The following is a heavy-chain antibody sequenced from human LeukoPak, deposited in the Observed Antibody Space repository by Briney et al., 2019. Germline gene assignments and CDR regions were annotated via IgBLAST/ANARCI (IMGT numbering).Heavy chain of an antibody. CDR2: IKRDGSER. CDR1: GFTFSNYW. J-gene: IGHJ3*02. V-gene: IGHV3-7*01. Sequence: GGSLRLSCAGTGFTFSNYWMTWVRQAPGKGLEWVANIKRDGSERHYVESVMGRFTISRDNAMNSLYLEMSSLRVEDTAVYYCARDATPGYSGAWLDSFDIWGQGTMVTVSS. D-gene: IGHD6-19*01. CDR3: ARDATPGYSGAWLDSFDI.